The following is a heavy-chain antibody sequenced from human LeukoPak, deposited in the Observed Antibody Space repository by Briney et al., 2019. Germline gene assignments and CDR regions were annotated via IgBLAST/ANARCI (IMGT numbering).Heavy chain of an antibody. D-gene: IGHD3-10*01. V-gene: IGHV4-39*01. CDR3: ASHPPMRNYYGSGSRRTNWFDP. Sequence: NPSETLSLTCTVSGGSISSSSYYWGWIRQPPGKGLEWVGSIYYSGSTYYNPSRKSRVTISVDTSKNQFSLKLSSVTAADTAVYYCASHPPMRNYYGSGSRRTNWFDPWGQGTLVTVSS. J-gene: IGHJ5*02. CDR2: IYYSGST. CDR1: GGSISSSSYY.